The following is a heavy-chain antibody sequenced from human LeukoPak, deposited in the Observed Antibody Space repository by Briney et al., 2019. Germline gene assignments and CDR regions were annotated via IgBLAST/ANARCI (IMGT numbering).Heavy chain of an antibody. V-gene: IGHV3-20*04. J-gene: IGHJ4*02. D-gene: IGHD6-19*01. CDR1: GFTFDNYG. CDR2: IDWTGGIT. Sequence: GGSLRLSCTASGFTFDNYGMSWVRQAPGKGLEWVSGIDWTGGITGYADSVRGRFTISRDNAENSLYLQMNSLRAEDTAVYYCARDRGVAGLFDYWGQGTLVTVSS. CDR3: ARDRGVAGLFDY.